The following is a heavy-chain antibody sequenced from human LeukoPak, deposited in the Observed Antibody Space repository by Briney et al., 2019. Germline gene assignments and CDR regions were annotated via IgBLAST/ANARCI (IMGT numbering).Heavy chain of an antibody. CDR1: GYRFTNYW. V-gene: IGHV5-51*01. CDR3: ARSEQSYYYGSGSRYYYYYYYMDV. J-gene: IGHJ6*03. CDR2: IYPGDSDT. Sequence: GESLKISCEGSGYRFTNYWIGWVRQMPGKGLEWMGIIYPGDSDTRYSPSFQGQVTISADKSISTAYLQWSSLKASDTAMYYCARSEQSYYYGSGSRYYYYYYYMDVWGKGTTVTVSS. D-gene: IGHD3-10*01.